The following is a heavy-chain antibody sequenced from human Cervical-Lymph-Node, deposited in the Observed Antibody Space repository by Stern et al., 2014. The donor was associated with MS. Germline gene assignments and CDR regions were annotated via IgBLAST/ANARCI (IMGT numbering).Heavy chain of an antibody. CDR3: GAYYQGGGGRGY. CDR1: GASVTSDIYH. Sequence: QVQLQESGPGLVKPSGTLSLTCTVSGASVTSDIYHWSWVRQPPGKGLEWIGHDYYRGSNKYSPSVNGRATISLDTSKTQFPLRLPSVTAAAAAVYFCGAYYQGGGGRGYWGQGHLVTVSS. CDR2: DYYRGSN. V-gene: IGHV4-61*01. D-gene: IGHD3-10*01. J-gene: IGHJ4*02.